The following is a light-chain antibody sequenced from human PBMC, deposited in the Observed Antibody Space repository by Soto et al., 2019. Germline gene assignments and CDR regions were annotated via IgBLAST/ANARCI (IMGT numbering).Light chain of an antibody. V-gene: IGKV1-39*01. CDR2: AAS. CDR1: QSISSY. Sequence: DIQMTQSASSLSASVLDRVTITCRASQSISSYLNWYQHKPGKAPKLLIYAASNLQSGVPSRFSGSTSGTDFMLTISSLQPEDFATYYCQQSYSTPRTFGQGTKVDIK. J-gene: IGKJ1*01. CDR3: QQSYSTPRT.